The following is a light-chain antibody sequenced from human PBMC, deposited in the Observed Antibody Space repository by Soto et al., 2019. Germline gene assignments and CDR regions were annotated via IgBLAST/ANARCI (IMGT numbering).Light chain of an antibody. CDR2: KAS. Sequence: PSTLSGSVGDRVTITCRASQTISSWLAWYQQKPGKAPKLLIYKASTLKSGVPSRFSGSGSGTEFTLTISSLQPDDFATYYCQHYNSYSEEFGQGTRLEIK. J-gene: IGKJ5*01. V-gene: IGKV1-5*03. CDR3: QHYNSYSEE. CDR1: QTISSW.